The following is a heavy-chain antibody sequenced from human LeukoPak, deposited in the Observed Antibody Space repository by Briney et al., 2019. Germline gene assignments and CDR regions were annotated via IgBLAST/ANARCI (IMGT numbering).Heavy chain of an antibody. Sequence: ASVKVSCKASGYTFTGYYMHWVRQAPGQGLEWMGWINPNSGGTNYAQKFQGRVTMTRDTSISTAYMELSRLRSDDTAVYYCARDDEAYCSSTSCYDVNYKDVWGKGTTVTVSS. CDR3: ARDDEAYCSSTSCYDVNYKDV. D-gene: IGHD2-2*01. CDR2: INPNSGGT. CDR1: GYTFTGYY. V-gene: IGHV1-2*02. J-gene: IGHJ6*03.